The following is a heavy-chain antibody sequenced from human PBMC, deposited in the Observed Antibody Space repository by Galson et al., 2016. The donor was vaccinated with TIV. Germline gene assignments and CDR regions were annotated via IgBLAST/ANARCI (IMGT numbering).Heavy chain of an antibody. CDR2: ISSGRSSTI. J-gene: IGHJ5*01. Sequence: SLRLSCAASGFTFSGYSMDWVRQAPGKGLEWLSYISSGRSSTIHYADSVKGRFTISRDNARNSLHLQMTSLRAEDTAVYYCAKDRVGPATGWFDSWGQGALVTV. D-gene: IGHD5-12*01. CDR1: GFTFSGYS. V-gene: IGHV3-48*01. CDR3: AKDRVGPATGWFDS.